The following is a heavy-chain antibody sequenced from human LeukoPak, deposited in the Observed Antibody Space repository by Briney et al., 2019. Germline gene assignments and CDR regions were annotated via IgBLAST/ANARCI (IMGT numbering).Heavy chain of an antibody. J-gene: IGHJ3*02. CDR2: INPSGGST. CDR1: GYSFNKYA. CDR3: AREKSAFDI. Sequence: GASVKVSCKASGYSFNKYAMNWVRQVPGKGLEWMGIINPSGGSTSYAQKFQGRVTMTRDTSTSTVYMELSSLRSEDTAVYYCAREKSAFDIWGQGTMVTVSS. V-gene: IGHV1-46*02.